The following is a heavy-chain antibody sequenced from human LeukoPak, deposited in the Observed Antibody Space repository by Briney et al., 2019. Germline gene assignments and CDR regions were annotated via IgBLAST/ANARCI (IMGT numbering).Heavy chain of an antibody. CDR3: ARVGWWGVY. Sequence: SETLSLTCAVSGGSISSSSYYWGWIRQPPGKGLEWIASIYYSGSTYYNPSLKSRVTISVDTSKNQFSLNVTSVTAPDTAVYYCARVGWWGVYWGQGSPVTVSS. D-gene: IGHD2-15*01. CDR2: IYYSGST. J-gene: IGHJ4*02. V-gene: IGHV4-39*07. CDR1: GGSISSSSYY.